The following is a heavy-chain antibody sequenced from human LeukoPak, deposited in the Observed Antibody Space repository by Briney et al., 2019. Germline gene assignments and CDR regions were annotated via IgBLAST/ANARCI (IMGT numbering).Heavy chain of an antibody. Sequence: GGSLRLSCAASGFTFDDYAMHWVRQAPGKGLERVSGISWNSGSIGYADPVKGRFTISRDNAKNSLYLQMNSLRAEDTAVYYCAELGITMIGGVWGKGTTVTISS. CDR2: ISWNSGSI. J-gene: IGHJ6*04. CDR1: GFTFDDYA. V-gene: IGHV3-9*01. D-gene: IGHD3-10*02. CDR3: AELGITMIGGV.